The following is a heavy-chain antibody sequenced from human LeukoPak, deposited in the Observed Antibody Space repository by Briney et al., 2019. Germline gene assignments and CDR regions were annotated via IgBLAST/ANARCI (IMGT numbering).Heavy chain of an antibody. V-gene: IGHV3-48*01. Sequence: GGSLRLSCAASGFTFSNYGMNWVRQAPGKGLEWVSYISSRSSTIYYADSVKGRFTISRDNSKNTLYLQMNSLRAEDTAVYYCARRGSGSPSPFDYWGQGTLVTVSS. CDR2: ISSRSSTI. D-gene: IGHD3-10*01. CDR3: ARRGSGSPSPFDY. J-gene: IGHJ4*02. CDR1: GFTFSNYG.